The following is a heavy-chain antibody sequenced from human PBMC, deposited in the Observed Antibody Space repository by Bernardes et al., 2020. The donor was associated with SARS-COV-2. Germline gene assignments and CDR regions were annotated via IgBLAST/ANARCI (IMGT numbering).Heavy chain of an antibody. CDR3: ARVEAGRLDASDI. V-gene: IGHV4-59*01. J-gene: IGHJ3*02. D-gene: IGHD6-6*01. CDR1: GDSISTYS. CDR2: SYYGRST. Sequence: SETLSLTRTISGDSISTYSWSWVRQPPGKELEWIGYSYYGRSTNYNPALQSRVTISVDTSKNQFFLKLSFVTAADTAVYYCARVEAGRLDASDIWGQGKMVTVSS.